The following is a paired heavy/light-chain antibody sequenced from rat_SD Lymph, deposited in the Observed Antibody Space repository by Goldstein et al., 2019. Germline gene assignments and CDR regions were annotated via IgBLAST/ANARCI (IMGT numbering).Heavy chain of an antibody. J-gene: IGHJ3*01. V-gene: IGHV5-29*01. Sequence: EVQLVESGGGLVQPGRSMKLSCAASGFTFSNYGMAWVRQAPTKGLEWVATISYDGSSTYYRDSVKGRFTISRDNAKSTLYLQMNSLRSEDTATYYCTRARKLQWPPHWFAYWGQGTLVTVSS. CDR1: GFTFSNYG. CDR2: ISYDGSST. D-gene: IGHD1-1*01. CDR3: TRARKLQWPPHWFAY.
Light chain of an antibody. CDR3: QQYDSSPDT. Sequence: DIQMTQTPSSMPASLGERVTISCRASQGISNYLNWYQQKPDGTIKPLIYYTSNLQSGVPSRFSGSGSGTDYSLTISSLEPEDFAMYYCQQYDSSPDTFGAGTKLELK. CDR2: YTS. J-gene: IGKJ2-2*01. CDR1: QGISNY. V-gene: IGKV10S5*01.